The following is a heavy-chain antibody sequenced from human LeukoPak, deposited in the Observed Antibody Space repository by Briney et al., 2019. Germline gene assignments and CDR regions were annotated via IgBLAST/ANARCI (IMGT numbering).Heavy chain of an antibody. CDR1: GYTFINYA. CDR3: ARGPRAAADDY. Sequence: ASVKVPCKASGYTFINYAINWGRQAPGQRPEWVGWINAVNGNTKYSQKFQGRVTITRDTSASTAYMELTSLTSADTAVYYCARGPRAAADDYWGQGTLVTVSS. V-gene: IGHV1-3*01. CDR2: INAVNGNT. D-gene: IGHD6-13*01. J-gene: IGHJ4*02.